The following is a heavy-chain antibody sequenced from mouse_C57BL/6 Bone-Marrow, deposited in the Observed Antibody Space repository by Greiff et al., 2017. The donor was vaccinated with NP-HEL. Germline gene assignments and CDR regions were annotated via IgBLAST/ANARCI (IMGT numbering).Heavy chain of an antibody. CDR2: IDPSDSYT. CDR3: ARPLSAY. CDR1: GYTFTSYW. J-gene: IGHJ3*01. V-gene: IGHV1-59*01. Sequence: QVQLQQPGAELVRPGTSVKLSCKASGYTFTSYWMHWVKQRPGQGLEWIGVIDPSDSYTNYNQKFKGKATLTVDTSSSTAYMQLSSLTSEDFAVYYCARPLSAYWGQGTLVTVSA.